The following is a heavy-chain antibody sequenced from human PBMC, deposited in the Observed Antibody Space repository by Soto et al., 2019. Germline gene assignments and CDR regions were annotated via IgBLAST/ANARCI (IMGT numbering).Heavy chain of an antibody. Sequence: PSETLSLTCTVSGGSISSYYWSWIRQPPGKGLAWIGYIYYSGSTNYNPSLKSRVTISVDTSKNQFSLKLSSVTAADTAVYYCAREGLTGTMGDYYYYYGMDVWGQGTTVTVSS. V-gene: IGHV4-59*01. CDR3: AREGLTGTMGDYYYYYGMDV. D-gene: IGHD1-7*01. J-gene: IGHJ6*02. CDR2: IYYSGST. CDR1: GGSISSYY.